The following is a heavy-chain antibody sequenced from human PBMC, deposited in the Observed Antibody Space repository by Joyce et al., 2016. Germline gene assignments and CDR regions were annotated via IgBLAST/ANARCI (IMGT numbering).Heavy chain of an antibody. CDR1: GFTCNNYG. Sequence: EVQLLESGGGLVQPGGSLTLSCAASGFTCNNYGLTWVRQAPGKGLECVSSISDIGGSTYYADSVRDRFTISRDNSKHTLFLQMTSLTAEDTAVYYCAKDRPYSTYYYFYYMDVWGKGTTVTVSS. CDR2: ISDIGGST. V-gene: IGHV3-23*01. D-gene: IGHD4-11*01. CDR3: AKDRPYSTYYYFYYMDV. J-gene: IGHJ6*03.